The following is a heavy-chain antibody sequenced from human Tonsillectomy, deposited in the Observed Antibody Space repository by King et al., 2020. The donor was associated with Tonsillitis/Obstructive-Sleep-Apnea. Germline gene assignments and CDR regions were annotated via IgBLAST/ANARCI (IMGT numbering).Heavy chain of an antibody. Sequence: EVQLVESGGGLVQPGGSLRLSCAASGFTFSSYAMSWVRQTPGRGLEWVSTISDSGGSTYYADSVKGRFTISRDNSKDTLYLQMNSLRAEDTAVYYCAKDCWGYSCSSWLDHWGQGTLVSVSS. V-gene: IGHV3-23*04. CDR3: AKDCWGYSCSSWLDH. D-gene: IGHD6-13*01. CDR2: ISDSGGST. J-gene: IGHJ4*03. CDR1: GFTFSSYA.